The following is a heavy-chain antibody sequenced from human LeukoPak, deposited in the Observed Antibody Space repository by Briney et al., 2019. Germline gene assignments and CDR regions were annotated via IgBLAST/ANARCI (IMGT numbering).Heavy chain of an antibody. V-gene: IGHV3-30-3*01. D-gene: IGHD3-22*01. CDR1: GFTFSSYA. Sequence: PGRSLRLSCAASGFTFSSYAMHWVRQAPGKGLEWVAVISYDGSNKYYADSVKGRFTISRDNSKNTLYLQMNSLRAEDTAVYYCARDRYDSSGYYYSGFDYWGQGTLVTVSS. J-gene: IGHJ4*02. CDR3: ARDRYDSSGYYYSGFDY. CDR2: ISYDGSNK.